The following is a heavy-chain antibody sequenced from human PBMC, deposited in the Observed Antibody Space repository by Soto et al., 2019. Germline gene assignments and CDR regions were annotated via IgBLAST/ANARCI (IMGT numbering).Heavy chain of an antibody. CDR1: GYTFTSYY. CDR2: INPRDGST. Sequence: ASVKVSCKTSGYTFTSYYIHWVRQAPGQGLEWMGIINPRDGSTTYAQKFQGRVTVTRDTSASTVYMELSSLRSEDTAVYYCTRDRDSGTYRHFDYWGQGTLVTVSS. V-gene: IGHV1-46*01. D-gene: IGHD1-26*01. CDR3: TRDRDSGTYRHFDY. J-gene: IGHJ4*02.